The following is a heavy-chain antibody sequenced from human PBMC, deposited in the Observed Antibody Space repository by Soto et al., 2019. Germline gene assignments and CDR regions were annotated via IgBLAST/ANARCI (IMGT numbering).Heavy chain of an antibody. CDR3: ARRAAMQSFGSAFDI. Sequence: GESLKISCKGSGYSFTSYWIGWVRQMPGKGLEWMGIIYPGDSDTRYSPSFQGQVTISADKSISTAYLQWSSLKASDTAMYYCARRAAMQSFGSAFDIWGQGTMVTVSS. CDR1: GYSFTSYW. J-gene: IGHJ3*02. CDR2: IYPGDSDT. D-gene: IGHD2-2*01. V-gene: IGHV5-51*01.